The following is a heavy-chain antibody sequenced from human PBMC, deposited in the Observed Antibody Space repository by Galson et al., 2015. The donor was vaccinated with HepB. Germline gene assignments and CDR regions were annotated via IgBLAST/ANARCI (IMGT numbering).Heavy chain of an antibody. J-gene: IGHJ4*02. CDR1: GYTFTGYY. CDR2: INPNSGGT. CDR3: ATIVVPAAPPDY. Sequence: SVKVSCKASGYTFTGYYMHWVRQAPGQGLEWMGRINPNSGGTNYAQKFQGRVTMTRDTPISTAYMELSRLRSDDTAVYYCATIVVPAAPPDYWGQGTLVTVSS. D-gene: IGHD2-2*01. V-gene: IGHV1-2*06.